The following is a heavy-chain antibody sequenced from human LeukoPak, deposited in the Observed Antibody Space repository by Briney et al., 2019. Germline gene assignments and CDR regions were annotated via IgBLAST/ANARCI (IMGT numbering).Heavy chain of an antibody. J-gene: IGHJ4*02. CDR1: GFAFSDDS. Sequence: GGSLRLSCVASGFAFSDDSMNWVRQPPGKGLEWVSSISSSSSYIYYADSVKGRFTISRDNAKNSLYLQMNSLRAEDTAVYYCARDQGIVVVPNDYWGQGTLVTVSS. CDR2: ISSSSSYI. CDR3: ARDQGIVVVPNDY. V-gene: IGHV3-21*01. D-gene: IGHD2-2*01.